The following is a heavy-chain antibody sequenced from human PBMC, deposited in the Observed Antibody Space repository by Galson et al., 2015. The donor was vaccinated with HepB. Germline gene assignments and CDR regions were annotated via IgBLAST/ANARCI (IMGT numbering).Heavy chain of an antibody. V-gene: IGHV3-23*01. CDR3: AKTPCETLGYCSGGSCYCWYFDL. CDR1: GFTLSTYA. D-gene: IGHD2-15*01. J-gene: IGHJ2*01. Sequence: SLRLSCAASGFTLSTYAMNWVRQAPGKGLEWVSGISGSGDSTSYADSVKGRFTISRDNSKNTLYLQMNSLRAEDTAVYFCAKTPCETLGYCSGGSCYCWYFDLWGRGTLVTVSS. CDR2: ISGSGDST.